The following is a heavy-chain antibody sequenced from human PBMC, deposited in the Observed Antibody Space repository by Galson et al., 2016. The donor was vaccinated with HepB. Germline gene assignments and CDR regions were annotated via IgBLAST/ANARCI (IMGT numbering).Heavy chain of an antibody. D-gene: IGHD3-22*01. V-gene: IGHV4-30-4*05. J-gene: IGHJ4*02. CDR2: VFYSGST. Sequence: YVFYSGSTYYNPSLQSRVTISVDTSKNQFSLKLNSVTPADTAVYYCARDRYYCDRSGYYYVFDNWGQGTPITVSS. CDR3: ARDRYYCDRSGYYYVFDN.